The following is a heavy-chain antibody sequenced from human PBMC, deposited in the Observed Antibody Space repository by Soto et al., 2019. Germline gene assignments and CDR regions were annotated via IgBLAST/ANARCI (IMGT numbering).Heavy chain of an antibody. CDR1: GYTFTSYG. Sequence: ASVKVSCKASGYTFTSYGISWVRQAPGQGLEWMGWISAYNGNTNYAQKLQGRVTMTTDTSTSTAYMELRSLRSDDTAVYYCARNDGVVPALRWFDPWGQGTLVTVSS. V-gene: IGHV1-18*04. D-gene: IGHD2-2*01. CDR2: ISAYNGNT. J-gene: IGHJ5*02. CDR3: ARNDGVVPALRWFDP.